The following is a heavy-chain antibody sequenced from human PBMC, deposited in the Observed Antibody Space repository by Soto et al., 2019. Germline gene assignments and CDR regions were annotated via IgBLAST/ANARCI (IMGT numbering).Heavy chain of an antibody. CDR3: AKDNGYDAAALDY. J-gene: IGHJ4*02. Sequence: GGSLRLSSAASELTFNTYSIYWVRQAPGKGLEWVSSISSSSSSIYYADSVRGRFTISRDNAKNSLYLQMNSLRAEDTAMYYCAKDNGYDAAALDYWGQGT. CDR1: ELTFNTYS. CDR2: ISSSSSSI. D-gene: IGHD5-12*01. V-gene: IGHV3-21*01.